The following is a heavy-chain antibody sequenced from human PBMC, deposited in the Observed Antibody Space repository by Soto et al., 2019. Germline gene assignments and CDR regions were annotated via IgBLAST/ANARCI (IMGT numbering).Heavy chain of an antibody. D-gene: IGHD4-4*01. CDR1: GYNFGSDW. CDR2: IQPGGSDL. V-gene: IGHV5-51*01. J-gene: IGHJ5*02. Sequence: GESLEISCKGSGYNFGSDWIGWVRQMPGKGLEWMGIIQPGGSDLRYSPSFQGQVTISADKSINTAYLQWSRLKASETAMYYCARESNSIWESWGQGTQVTVSA. CDR3: ARESNSIWES.